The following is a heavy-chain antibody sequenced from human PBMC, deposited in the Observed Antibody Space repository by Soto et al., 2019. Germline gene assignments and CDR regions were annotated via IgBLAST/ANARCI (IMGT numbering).Heavy chain of an antibody. CDR1: GGSISSGGYS. J-gene: IGHJ4*02. V-gene: IGHV4-30-2*01. CDR3: ARADYYDSSGYPRFDY. CDR2: IYHSGST. D-gene: IGHD3-22*01. Sequence: QLQLQESGSGLVKPSQTLSLTCAVSGGSISSGGYSWSWIRQPPGKGLEWIGYIYHSGSTYYNPSPKSRVTISVDRSKNQFSLKLSSVTAADTAVYYCARADYYDSSGYPRFDYWGQGTLVTVSS.